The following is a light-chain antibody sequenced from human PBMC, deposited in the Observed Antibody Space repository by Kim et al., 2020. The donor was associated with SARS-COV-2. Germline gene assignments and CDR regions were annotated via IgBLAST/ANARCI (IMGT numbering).Light chain of an antibody. V-gene: IGKV3-15*01. CDR3: QQYNNWPPGT. J-gene: IGKJ2*02. CDR1: QSVGSR. CDR2: GAS. Sequence: VSPGDRATLSCRASQSVGSRLAWYQQKPGQSPRLLIYGASARATGIPARFSGSGSGTDFSLTISSLQSEDFAVYYCQQYNNWPPGTFGQGTKLEI.